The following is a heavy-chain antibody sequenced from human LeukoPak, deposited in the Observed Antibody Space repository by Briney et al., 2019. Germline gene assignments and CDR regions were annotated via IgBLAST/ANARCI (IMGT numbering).Heavy chain of an antibody. D-gene: IGHD1-26*01. CDR3: ARDRTWELLRGFTNYYFDY. CDR1: GYTFTSYG. V-gene: IGHV1-18*01. J-gene: IGHJ4*02. Sequence: GASVKVSCKASGYTFTSYGISWVRQAPGQGLEWMGWISAYNGNTNYAQKLQGRVTMTTDTSTSTAYMELRSLRSDDTAVYYCARDRTWELLRGFTNYYFDYWGQGTLVTVSS. CDR2: ISAYNGNT.